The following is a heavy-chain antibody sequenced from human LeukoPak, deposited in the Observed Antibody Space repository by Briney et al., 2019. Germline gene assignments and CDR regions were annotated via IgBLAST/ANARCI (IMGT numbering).Heavy chain of an antibody. J-gene: IGHJ6*03. CDR2: INPNSGGT. D-gene: IGHD2-8*01. CDR3: AREYCTNGVCPPSYYYYMDV. CDR1: GYTFTGYY. V-gene: IGHV1-2*02. Sequence: ASVKVSCKASGYTFTGYYMHWVRQAPGQGLEWMGWINPNSGGTNYAQKFQGRVTMTRDTSISTAYMGLSRLRSDDTAVYYCAREYCTNGVCPPSYYYYMDVWGKGTSVTVSS.